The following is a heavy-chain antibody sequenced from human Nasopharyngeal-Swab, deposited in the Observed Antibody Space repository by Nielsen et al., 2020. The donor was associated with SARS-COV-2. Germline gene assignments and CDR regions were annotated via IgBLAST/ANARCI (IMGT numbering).Heavy chain of an antibody. V-gene: IGHV4-31*03. CDR2: IYYSGST. J-gene: IGHJ5*02. Sequence: SETLSLTCTVSGGSISSGGYYWSWIRQHPGKGLEWIGYIYYSGSTYYNPSLKSRVTISVDTSKNQFSLKLSSVTAADTAVYYCARAPHTIFGVVGWFDPWGQGTLVTVSS. D-gene: IGHD3-3*01. CDR1: GGSISSGGYY. CDR3: ARAPHTIFGVVGWFDP.